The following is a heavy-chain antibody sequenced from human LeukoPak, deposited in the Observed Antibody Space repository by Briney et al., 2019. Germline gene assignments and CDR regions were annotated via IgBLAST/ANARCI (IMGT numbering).Heavy chain of an antibody. CDR1: GFTFDDYA. V-gene: IGHV3-9*01. CDR2: ISWNSGSI. Sequence: QPGRSLRLSCAASGFTFDDYAMHWVRQAPGKGLEWVSGISWNSGSIGYADSVKGRFTISRDNAKNSLYLQMNSLRAEDTALYYCAKDWQRYSSGWYYYYFDYWGQGTLVSVSS. CDR3: AKDWQRYSSGWYYYYFDY. D-gene: IGHD6-19*01. J-gene: IGHJ4*02.